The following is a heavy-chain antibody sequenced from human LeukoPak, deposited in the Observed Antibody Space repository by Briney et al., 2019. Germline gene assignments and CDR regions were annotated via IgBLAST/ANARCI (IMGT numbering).Heavy chain of an antibody. CDR2: IYYDGSNK. J-gene: IGHJ6*02. CDR3: ARDTFYSSGVYGLDV. Sequence: PGRSLRLSCAASGFIFSSYGMHWVRQAPGKGLEWVAVIYYDGSNKYYADSVRGRFTISRDNSKNTLFLQMSSLRAEDTAVYYSARDTFYSSGVYGLDVWGQGTTVTVSS. CDR1: GFIFSSYG. V-gene: IGHV3-33*01. D-gene: IGHD3-22*01.